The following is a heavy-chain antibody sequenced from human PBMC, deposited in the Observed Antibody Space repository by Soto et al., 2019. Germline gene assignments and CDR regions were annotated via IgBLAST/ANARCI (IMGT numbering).Heavy chain of an antibody. D-gene: IGHD3-16*01. J-gene: IGHJ4*02. CDR3: ARDTSHGVTIGGLDS. CDR2: IGTAGDT. Sequence: GGSLRLSCAASGFTFSSYDMHWVRQATGKGLEWVSAIGTAGDTYYPGSVQGRFTISRDNAKSSLYLEMNDLRGEDTAVYYCARDTSHGVTIGGLDSWGQGTLVTVSS. V-gene: IGHV3-13*01. CDR1: GFTFSSYD.